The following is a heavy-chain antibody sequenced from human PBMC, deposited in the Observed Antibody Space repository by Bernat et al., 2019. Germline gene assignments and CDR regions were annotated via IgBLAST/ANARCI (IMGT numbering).Heavy chain of an antibody. V-gene: IGHV3-49*03. CDR2: IRSKAYGGTT. Sequence: EVQLVESGGGLVQPGRSLRLSCTASGFTFGDYAMSWFRQAPGKGLEWVGFIRSKAYGGTTEYAASVKGRFTISRDDSKSIAYLQMISLKTEDTAVYYCTRTIFYWGGDCYPDYWGQGTLVTVSS. CDR1: GFTFGDYA. CDR3: TRTIFYWGGDCYPDY. D-gene: IGHD2-21*02. J-gene: IGHJ4*02.